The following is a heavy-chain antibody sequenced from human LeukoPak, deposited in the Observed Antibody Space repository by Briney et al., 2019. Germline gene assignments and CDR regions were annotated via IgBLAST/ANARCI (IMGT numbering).Heavy chain of an antibody. CDR3: ARGRDGYSWIDY. Sequence: GGSLRLSCAASGFTFSSCGMHWVRQAPGKGLERVAVIWYDGTNKYYADSVKGRFTISRDNSKNTLYLQMNSLRAEDTAVYYCARGRDGYSWIDYWGQGTLVTVSS. J-gene: IGHJ4*02. D-gene: IGHD5-24*01. CDR1: GFTFSSCG. CDR2: IWYDGTNK. V-gene: IGHV3-33*01.